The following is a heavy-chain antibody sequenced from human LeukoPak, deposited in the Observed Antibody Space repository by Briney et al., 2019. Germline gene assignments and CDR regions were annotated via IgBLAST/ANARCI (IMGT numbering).Heavy chain of an antibody. CDR3: ARFIAAAGTQPDYFDY. CDR2: IYSGGST. D-gene: IGHD6-13*01. V-gene: IGHV3-53*01. J-gene: IGHJ4*02. CDR1: GFTVSSNY. Sequence: GGSLRLSCAASGFTVSSNYMSWVRQAPGKGLEWVSVIYSGGSTYYADSVKGRFTISRDNSKNTLYLQMNSLRAEDTAVYYCARFIAAAGTQPDYFDYWGQGTLVTVSS.